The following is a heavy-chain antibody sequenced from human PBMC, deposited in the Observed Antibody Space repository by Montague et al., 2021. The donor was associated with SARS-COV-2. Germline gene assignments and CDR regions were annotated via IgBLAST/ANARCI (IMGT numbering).Heavy chain of an antibody. CDR1: GGSISSYY. J-gene: IGHJ6*02. CDR3: ARPGSGSYSYYYYYGMDV. CDR2: IHHSGST. D-gene: IGHD3-10*01. Sequence: SETLSLTCTVSGGSISSYYWSWIRQPPGKGLEWIGYIHHSGSTNYNPSLKSRVTISVDTSKNQFSLKLSSVTAADTAVYYCARPGSGSYSYYYYYGMDVWGQGTTVTVSS. V-gene: IGHV4-59*08.